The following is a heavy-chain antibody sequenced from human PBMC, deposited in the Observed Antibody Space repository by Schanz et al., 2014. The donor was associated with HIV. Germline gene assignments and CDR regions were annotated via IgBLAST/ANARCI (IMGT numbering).Heavy chain of an antibody. CDR1: GFTFSTYG. V-gene: IGHV3-30*03. CDR3: ARSPSYGMDV. Sequence: QVQLVESGGGLVKPGGSLRLSCAGSGFTFSTYGMHWVRQGPGKGLEWVAFISYDGSNKYYADSVKGRFTISRDNSKXTLFLQMNSLRGEDTAVYYCARSPSYGMDVWGQGTTVTVSS. CDR2: ISYDGSNK. J-gene: IGHJ6*02.